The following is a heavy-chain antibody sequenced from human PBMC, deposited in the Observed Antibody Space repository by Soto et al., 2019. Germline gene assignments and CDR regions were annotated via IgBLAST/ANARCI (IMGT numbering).Heavy chain of an antibody. D-gene: IGHD1-7*01. Sequence: HPGGSLRLSCAASGFSLSSYAMHWVRQAPGKGLDWGAVISYDGTNKYYADSVKGRFTISRDNSKNTLYLQMNSLRTEDPAVYYCARVTPNWNYHPWSQGTLVTFSS. V-gene: IGHV3-30-3*01. J-gene: IGHJ5*02. CDR1: GFSLSSYA. CDR3: ARVTPNWNYHP. CDR2: ISYDGTNK.